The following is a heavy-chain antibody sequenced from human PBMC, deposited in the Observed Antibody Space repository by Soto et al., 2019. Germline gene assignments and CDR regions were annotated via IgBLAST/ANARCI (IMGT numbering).Heavy chain of an antibody. CDR2: INAYNGNT. Sequence: ASVKVSCNASGYTFTCYGITWVRQAPGQGLEWMGWINAYNGNTNYGQKLQGRVTMTTDTSTSTVYMELRSLRSDDTAVYYCARHSAYYYDSSAAGNFQHWGQGTLVTVSS. CDR3: ARHSAYYYDSSAAGNFQH. V-gene: IGHV1-18*01. D-gene: IGHD3-22*01. J-gene: IGHJ1*01. CDR1: GYTFTCYG.